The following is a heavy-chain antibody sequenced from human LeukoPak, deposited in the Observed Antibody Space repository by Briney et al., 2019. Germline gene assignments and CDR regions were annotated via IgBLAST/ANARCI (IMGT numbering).Heavy chain of an antibody. CDR2: VYYSGSA. V-gene: IGHV4-59*12. CDR1: GDSIRSYY. J-gene: IGHJ4*02. D-gene: IGHD1-26*01. Sequence: PSETLSLTCTVSGDSIRSYYWSWIRQPPGKGLEWIAYVYYSGSANYNPSLESRVTMSVDTSKNQFSLKLTSVTGADTAIYYCARVSPALGANYFDYWGQGILVTVSS. CDR3: ARVSPALGANYFDY.